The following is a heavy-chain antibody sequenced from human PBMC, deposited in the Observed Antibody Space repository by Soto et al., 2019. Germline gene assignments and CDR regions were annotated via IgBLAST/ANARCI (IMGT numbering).Heavy chain of an antibody. D-gene: IGHD6-19*01. Sequence: PGGSLRLSCAASGFTFSSYAMSWVRQAPGKGLEWVSAISGSGGSTYYADSVRGRFTISRDNSKNTLYLQMNSLRAEDTAVYYCAKDLAVAGYYFDYWGQGTLVTVSS. V-gene: IGHV3-23*01. CDR1: GFTFSSYA. CDR3: AKDLAVAGYYFDY. CDR2: ISGSGGST. J-gene: IGHJ4*02.